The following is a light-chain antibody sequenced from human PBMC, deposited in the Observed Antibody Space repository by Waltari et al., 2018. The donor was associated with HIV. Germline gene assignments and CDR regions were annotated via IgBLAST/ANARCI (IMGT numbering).Light chain of an antibody. V-gene: IGKV4-1*01. CDR3: QQYYLVPYT. CDR1: QSLLYGSNNKNY. Sequence: DVVMTQSPDSLTVSVGERATLNCKSSQSLLYGSNNKNYLAWYQQRPGHRPKLLIYWASTRQSGVPDRFSGSGSGTDFSLTISSLQAEDVAVYYCQQYYLVPYTFGQGTKVEIK. J-gene: IGKJ2*01. CDR2: WAS.